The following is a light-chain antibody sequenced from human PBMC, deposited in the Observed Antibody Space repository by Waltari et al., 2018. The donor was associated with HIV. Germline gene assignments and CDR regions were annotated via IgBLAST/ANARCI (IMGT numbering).Light chain of an antibody. J-gene: IGLJ3*02. CDR3: AAWDDSLNGFWV. Sequence: SGSSSSIGSHTVNWFQQLPGTAPKLLIYSNNQRPSGVPDRFSGSTSGTSASLAISGLQSEDEADYYCAAWDDSLNGFWVFGGGTKLTVL. CDR1: SSSIGSHT. CDR2: SNN. V-gene: IGLV1-44*01.